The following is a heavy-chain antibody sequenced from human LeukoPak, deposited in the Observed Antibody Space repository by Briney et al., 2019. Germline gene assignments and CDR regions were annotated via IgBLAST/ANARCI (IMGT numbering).Heavy chain of an antibody. D-gene: IGHD6-13*01. J-gene: IGHJ5*02. V-gene: IGHV4-59*01. CDR2: VHYSGST. CDR1: GGTISSYY. CDR3: ARTHSSSLIWFDP. Sequence: SETLSLTCTVSGGTISSYYWNWIRQPPGKGLEWIGYVHYSGSTKYNPSLKSRVTISVDTSKNQFSLKLTSVTTADTAVFYCARTHSSSLIWFDPWGQGTLVIVSS.